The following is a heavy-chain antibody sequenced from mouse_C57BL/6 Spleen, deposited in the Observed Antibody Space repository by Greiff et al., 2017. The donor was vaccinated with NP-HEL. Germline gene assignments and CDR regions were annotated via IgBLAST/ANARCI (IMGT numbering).Heavy chain of an antibody. V-gene: IGHV2-6-1*01. CDR3: ARQYDYDGYAMDY. Sequence: VQLQQSGPGLVAPSQSLSITCTVSGFSLTSYGVHWVRQPPGKGLEWLVVIWSDGSTTYNSALKSRLSISKDNSKSQVFLKMNSLQTDDTAMYYCARQYDYDGYAMDYWGQGTSVTVSS. J-gene: IGHJ4*01. D-gene: IGHD2-4*01. CDR1: GFSLTSYG. CDR2: IWSDGST.